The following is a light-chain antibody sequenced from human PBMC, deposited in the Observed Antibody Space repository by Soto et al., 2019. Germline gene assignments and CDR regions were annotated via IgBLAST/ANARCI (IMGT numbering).Light chain of an antibody. CDR1: PSVRSN. V-gene: IGKV3-15*01. Sequence: EIVMTQSPATLSVSPGERATISCRASPSVRSNLDWYQQKPGQAPRLLIYGASTTATGIPARFSGSGSGTEFTLTISSLQYEDFAVYYYQQYNNWPPGGTFGQGTKVEIK. J-gene: IGKJ1*01. CDR2: GAS. CDR3: QQYNNWPPGGT.